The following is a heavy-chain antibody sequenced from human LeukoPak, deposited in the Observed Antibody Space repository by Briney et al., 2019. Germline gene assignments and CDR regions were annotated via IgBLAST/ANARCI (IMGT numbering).Heavy chain of an antibody. CDR1: GFTFSSYS. D-gene: IGHD3-22*01. V-gene: IGHV3-21*01. CDR2: ISSSSSYI. Sequence: GGSLRLSCAASGFTFSSYSMNWVRQAPGKGLEWVSSISSSSSYIYYADSVKGRFTISRDNAKNSLYLQMNSLRAEDTAVYYCARDPESSEYYDSSGYYYYYMDVWGKGTTVTVSS. J-gene: IGHJ6*03. CDR3: ARDPESSEYYDSSGYYYYYMDV.